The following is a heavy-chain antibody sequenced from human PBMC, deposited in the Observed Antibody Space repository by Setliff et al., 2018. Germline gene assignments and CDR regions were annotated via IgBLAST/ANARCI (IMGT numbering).Heavy chain of an antibody. V-gene: IGHV1-18*01. D-gene: IGHD3-9*01. CDR1: GYTFSTYG. J-gene: IGHJ2*01. CDR3: AREVYDILTGYSYWYFDL. CDR2: ISAYNGNT. Sequence: ASVKVSCKDSGYTFSTYGISWVRQAPGQGLEWMGWISAYNGNTHYSQKFRGRVTVTRDTSASTVFMELSTLSSEDTAVYYCAREVYDILTGYSYWYFDLWGRGTLVTVSS.